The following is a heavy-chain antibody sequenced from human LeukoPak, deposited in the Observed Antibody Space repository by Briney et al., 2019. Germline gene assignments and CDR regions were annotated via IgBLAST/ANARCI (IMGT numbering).Heavy chain of an antibody. Sequence: PSETLSLTCSVSVVSMNGYYWSWLRQSAGNRLEWIGHVDSSGNTNYNPSLESRVTMSVDTSKKQFSLKLTSVTAADMTVYFCARQFLVGSTFHAFDLWGQGTRVTVSS. CDR3: ARQFLVGSTFHAFDL. D-gene: IGHD1-26*01. J-gene: IGHJ3*01. CDR1: VVSMNGYY. CDR2: VDSSGNT. V-gene: IGHV4-4*07.